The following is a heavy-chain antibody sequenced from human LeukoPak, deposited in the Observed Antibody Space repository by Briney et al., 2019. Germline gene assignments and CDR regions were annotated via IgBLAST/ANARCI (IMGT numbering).Heavy chain of an antibody. CDR2: IGTAGDT. CDR3: ARVAKERVGGVYYFDY. J-gene: IGHJ4*02. V-gene: IGHV3-13*01. CDR1: GFTFSDYD. D-gene: IGHD1-1*01. Sequence: GGSLSLSCAASGFTFSDYDMHWVRQPTAKGLEGVAAIGTAGDTYYTGSVKGRFTISRENAKNSLYLQMNSLRAGDTAVYYCARVAKERVGGVYYFDYWGQGTLVTVSS.